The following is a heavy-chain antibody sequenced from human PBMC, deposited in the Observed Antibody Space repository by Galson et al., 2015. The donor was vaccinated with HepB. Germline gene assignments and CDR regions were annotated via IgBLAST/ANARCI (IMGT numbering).Heavy chain of an antibody. V-gene: IGHV3-30*02. CDR1: GFTFSSYG. CDR3: AKDPFGGAAAGTNWFDP. J-gene: IGHJ5*02. D-gene: IGHD6-13*01. Sequence: SLRLSCAASGFTFSSYGMHWVRQAPGKGLEWVAFIRYDGSNKYYADSVKGRFTISRDNSKNTLYLQMNSLRAEDTAVYYCAKDPFGGAAAGTNWFDPWGQGTLVTVSS. CDR2: IRYDGSNK.